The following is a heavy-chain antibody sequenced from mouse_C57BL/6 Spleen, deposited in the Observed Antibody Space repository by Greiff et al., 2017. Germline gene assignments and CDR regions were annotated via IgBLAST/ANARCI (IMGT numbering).Heavy chain of an antibody. CDR2: INPNNGGT. Sequence: VQLQQSGPELVKPGASVKIPCKASGYTFTDYNMDWVKQSHGKSLEWIGDINPNNGGTIYNQKFKGKATLTVDQSSSTAYMELRSLTSEDTAVYYCAREWIHGRSFSYGYFDVGGTGTTVTVPS. V-gene: IGHV1-18*01. J-gene: IGHJ1*03. CDR1: GYTFTDYN. D-gene: IGHD1-1*01. CDR3: AREWIHGRSFSYGYFDV.